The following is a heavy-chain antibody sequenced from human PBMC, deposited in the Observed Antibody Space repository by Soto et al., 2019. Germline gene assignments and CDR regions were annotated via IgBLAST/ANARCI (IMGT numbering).Heavy chain of an antibody. V-gene: IGHV4-59*01. J-gene: IGHJ6*03. CDR2: IYYSGST. D-gene: IGHD3-10*01. CDR3: ARGYGSGSYYDHCYYLAV. CDR1: GGSISSYY. Sequence: PSETLSLTCTVSGGSISSYYWSWIRQPPGKGLEWIGYIYYSGSTNYNPSLKSRVTISVDTSKNQFSLKLSSVTAADTAVYYCARGYGSGSYYDHCYYLAVWGKGTSVTVS.